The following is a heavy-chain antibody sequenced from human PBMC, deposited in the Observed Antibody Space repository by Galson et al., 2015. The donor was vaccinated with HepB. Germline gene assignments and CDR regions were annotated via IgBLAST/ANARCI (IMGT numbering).Heavy chain of an antibody. Sequence: SLRLSCAASGFTFSDYYMSWIRQAPGKGLEWVSYISSSSSYTNYADSVKGRFTISRDNAKNSLYLQMNSLRAEDTAVYYCARDTYSALATGPFDYWGQGTLVTVSS. CDR2: ISSSSSYT. CDR3: ARDTYSALATGPFDY. V-gene: IGHV3-11*05. CDR1: GFTFSDYY. J-gene: IGHJ4*02. D-gene: IGHD1-26*01.